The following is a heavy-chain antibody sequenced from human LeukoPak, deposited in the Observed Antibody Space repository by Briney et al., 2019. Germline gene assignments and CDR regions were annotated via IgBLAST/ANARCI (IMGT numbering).Heavy chain of an antibody. Sequence: GGSLRLSCAASGFTFSSYWMHWVRQAPGKGLVWVSRINSDGSSTSYADSVKGRFTIPRDNAKNTLYLQMNSLRAEDTAVYYCARPFGGDSSGSTPGYYYYGMDVWGQGTTVTVSS. CDR1: GFTFSSYW. CDR3: ARPFGGDSSGSTPGYYYYGMDV. J-gene: IGHJ6*02. D-gene: IGHD6-19*01. V-gene: IGHV3-74*01. CDR2: INSDGSST.